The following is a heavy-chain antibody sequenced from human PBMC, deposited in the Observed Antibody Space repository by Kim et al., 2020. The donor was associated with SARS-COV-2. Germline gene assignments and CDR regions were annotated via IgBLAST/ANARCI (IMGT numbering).Heavy chain of an antibody. CDR3: ASSTGALIVVVTPFDY. V-gene: IGHV3-30*01. D-gene: IGHD3-22*01. Sequence: SVKRQFTISRDNSKNTLYLQMNRLGAEDTAVYHCASSTGALIVVVTPFDYWGQGTLVTVSS. J-gene: IGHJ4*02.